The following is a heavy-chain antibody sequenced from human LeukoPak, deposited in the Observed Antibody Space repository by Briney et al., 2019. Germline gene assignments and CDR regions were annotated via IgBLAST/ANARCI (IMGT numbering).Heavy chain of an antibody. Sequence: PGGSLRLSCAASGFTFSSYWMSWVRQAPGKGLEWVAVIYDNDRTYYAEIVKGRLTISRDTSRNMIYLQMNSLTPADTAVYHCAARDVGNYPYFDFWGQGTPVIVSS. CDR1: GFTFSSYW. J-gene: IGHJ4*02. CDR2: IYDNDRT. V-gene: IGHV3-53*05. CDR3: AARDVGNYPYFDF. D-gene: IGHD4-11*01.